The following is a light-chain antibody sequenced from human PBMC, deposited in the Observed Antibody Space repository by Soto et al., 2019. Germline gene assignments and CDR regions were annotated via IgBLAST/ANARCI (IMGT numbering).Light chain of an antibody. CDR3: QQYCSSPQT. Sequence: EIVLTQSPGTLSLSPGERATLTCRASQSVSSSYLGWYQQKLGQAPRLLIYGASSRATGIPDRFSGSGSGTDFTLTISRLEPEDVAVYYCQQYCSSPQTFGQGTKVEIK. CDR2: GAS. V-gene: IGKV3-20*01. J-gene: IGKJ1*01. CDR1: QSVSSSY.